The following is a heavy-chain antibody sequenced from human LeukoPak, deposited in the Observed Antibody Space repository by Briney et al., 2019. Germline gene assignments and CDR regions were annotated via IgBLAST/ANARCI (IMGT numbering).Heavy chain of an antibody. D-gene: IGHD5-18*01. Sequence: SVKVSCKASGGTFSSYAISWLRQAPGQGLEWMGRIIPILGIANYAQKFQGRVTITADKSTSTAYMELSSLRSEDTAVYYCARTNTAMVQKNYYYYYGMDVWGQGTTVTVSS. CDR1: GGTFSSYA. CDR3: ARTNTAMVQKNYYYYYGMDV. J-gene: IGHJ6*02. CDR2: IIPILGIA. V-gene: IGHV1-69*04.